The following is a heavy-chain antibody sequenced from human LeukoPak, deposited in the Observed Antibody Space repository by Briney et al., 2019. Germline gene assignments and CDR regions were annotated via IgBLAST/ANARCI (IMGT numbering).Heavy chain of an antibody. CDR1: GFTFSSYS. CDR2: ISDSSSYT. V-gene: IGHV3-21*01. CDR3: ARDKTVADLDY. Sequence: GGSLRLSCAASGFTFSSYSMNWVRQAPGKGLEWVSSISDSSSYTYYADSLKGRFTISRDNAKNSLYLQMNSLRAEDTAAYYCARDKTVADLDYWGQGTLVTVSS. D-gene: IGHD6-19*01. J-gene: IGHJ4*02.